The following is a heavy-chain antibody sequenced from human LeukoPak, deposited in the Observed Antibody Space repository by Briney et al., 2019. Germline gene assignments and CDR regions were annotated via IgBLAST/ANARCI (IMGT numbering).Heavy chain of an antibody. CDR1: GFPFSIYE. CDR3: ALLAVASDFDY. CDR2: IGSSGTTI. Sequence: TGGSLRLSCAVSGFPFSIYEMNWVRQAPGKGLEWVSNIGSSGTTIYYADSVKGRFSISRDNAKSSPYLQMNSLRVEDAAVYYCALLAVASDFDYWGQGALVTVSS. V-gene: IGHV3-48*03. J-gene: IGHJ4*02. D-gene: IGHD6-19*01.